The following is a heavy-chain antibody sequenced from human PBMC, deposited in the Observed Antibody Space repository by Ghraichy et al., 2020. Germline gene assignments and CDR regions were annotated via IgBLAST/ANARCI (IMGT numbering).Heavy chain of an antibody. CDR3: AKERDSSGYYSFRGDYYGMDV. J-gene: IGHJ6*02. D-gene: IGHD3-22*01. CDR2: TSYDGSNK. CDR1: GFTFSRYG. Sequence: GGSLRLSCAASGFTFSRYGMHWVRQAPGKGLEWVAVTSYDGSNKNYADSVKGRFTISRDNSKNTLYLQMNSLRAEDTAVYYCAKERDSSGYYSFRGDYYGMDVWGQGTTVTVPS. V-gene: IGHV3-30*18.